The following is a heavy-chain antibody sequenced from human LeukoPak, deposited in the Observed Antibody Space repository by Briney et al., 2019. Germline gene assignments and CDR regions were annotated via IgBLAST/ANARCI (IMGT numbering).Heavy chain of an antibody. J-gene: IGHJ5*02. Sequence: SVKVSCKASGGTFSSYAISWVRQAPGQGLEWMGRIIPVLGITNYAQKFQGRVTITADKSTSTAYMELRSLRSDDTAVYYCARGGDSNYDNWFDPWGQGTLVTVSS. CDR2: IIPVLGIT. D-gene: IGHD4-11*01. CDR1: GGTFSSYA. V-gene: IGHV1-69*04. CDR3: ARGGDSNYDNWFDP.